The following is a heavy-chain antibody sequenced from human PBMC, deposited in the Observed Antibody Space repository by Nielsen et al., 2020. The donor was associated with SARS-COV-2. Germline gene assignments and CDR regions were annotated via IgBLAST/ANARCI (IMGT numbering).Heavy chain of an antibody. CDR1: GFTFSNYW. Sequence: GGSLRLSCAASGFTFSNYWMSWVRQAPGKGLEWVANIKQDGSEKYYVDSVKGRFTISRDNAKNSLYLQMNSLRAEDTAVYYCARGGTEWFGDLLGFDYWGQGTLVTVSS. CDR3: ARGGTEWFGDLLGFDY. J-gene: IGHJ4*02. D-gene: IGHD3-10*01. V-gene: IGHV3-7*01. CDR2: IKQDGSEK.